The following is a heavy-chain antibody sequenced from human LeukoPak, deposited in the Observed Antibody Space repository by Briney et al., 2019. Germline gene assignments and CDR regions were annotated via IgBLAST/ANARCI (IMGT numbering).Heavy chain of an antibody. D-gene: IGHD5-24*01. CDR1: GYTFTSYG. CDR3: ASGEMATISAV. V-gene: IGHV1-18*01. J-gene: IGHJ4*02. CDR2: ISAYNGNT. Sequence: ASVKVSCKASGYTFTSYGISWVRQAPGQGLEWMGWISAYNGNTNYAQKFQGRVTITADESTSTAYMELSSLRSEDTAVYYCASGEMATISAVWGQGTLVTVSS.